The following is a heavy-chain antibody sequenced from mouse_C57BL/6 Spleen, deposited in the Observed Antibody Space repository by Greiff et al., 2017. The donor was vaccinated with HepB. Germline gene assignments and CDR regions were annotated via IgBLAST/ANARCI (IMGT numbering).Heavy chain of an antibody. Sequence: VQLQQPGAELVKPGASVKLSCKASGYTFTSYWMHWVKQRPGQGLEWIGMIHPNSGSTNYNEKFKSKATLTVDKSSSTAYMQLSSLTSEDSAVYYCARDYYGSSYRTFDYWGQGTTLTVSS. CDR3: ARDYYGSSYRTFDY. D-gene: IGHD1-1*01. V-gene: IGHV1-64*01. CDR1: GYTFTSYW. J-gene: IGHJ2*01. CDR2: IHPNSGST.